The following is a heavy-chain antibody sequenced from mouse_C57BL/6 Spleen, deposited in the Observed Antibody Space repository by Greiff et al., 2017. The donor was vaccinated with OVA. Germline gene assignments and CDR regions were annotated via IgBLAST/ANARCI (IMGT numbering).Heavy chain of an antibody. J-gene: IGHJ3*01. V-gene: IGHV5-9*01. D-gene: IGHD2-2*01. Sequence: EVKLVESGGGLVKPGGSLKLSCAASGFTFSSYTMSWVRQTPEKRLAWVATISGGGGNTYYPDSVKGRFTISRDNAKNTLYLQMSSLRSEDTALYYCARHKVTTGFAYWGQGTLVTVSA. CDR3: ARHKVTTGFAY. CDR1: GFTFSSYT. CDR2: ISGGGGNT.